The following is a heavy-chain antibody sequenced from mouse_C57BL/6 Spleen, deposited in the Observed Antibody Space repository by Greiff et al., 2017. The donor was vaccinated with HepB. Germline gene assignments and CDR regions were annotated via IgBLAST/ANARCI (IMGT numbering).Heavy chain of an antibody. V-gene: IGHV1-69*01. CDR3: ARSPLYGSSPDY. CDR2: IDPSDSYT. D-gene: IGHD1-1*01. Sequence: QVQLQQPGAELVMPGASVKLSCKASGYTFTSYWMHWVKQRPGQGLEWIGEIDPSDSYTNYNQKFKGKSTLTVDKSSSTAYMQLSSLTSEDSAVYYCARSPLYGSSPDYWGQGTTLTVSS. J-gene: IGHJ2*01. CDR1: GYTFTSYW.